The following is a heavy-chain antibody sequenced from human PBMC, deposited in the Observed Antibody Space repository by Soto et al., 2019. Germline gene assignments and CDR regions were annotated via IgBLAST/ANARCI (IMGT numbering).Heavy chain of an antibody. V-gene: IGHV4-39*01. D-gene: IGHD6-19*01. J-gene: IGHJ4*02. CDR3: APYSSGWYKEGNFDY. CDR1: GGSISSSSYY. Sequence: SETLSLTCTVSGGSISSSSYYWGWIRQPPGKGLEWIGSIYYSGSTYYNPSLKSRVTISVDTSKNQFSLKLSSVTAADTAVYYCAPYSSGWYKEGNFDYWGQGTLVTVSS. CDR2: IYYSGST.